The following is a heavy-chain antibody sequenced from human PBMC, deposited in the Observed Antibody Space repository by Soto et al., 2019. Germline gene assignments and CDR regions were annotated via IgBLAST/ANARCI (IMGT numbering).Heavy chain of an antibody. V-gene: IGHV4-59*01. Sequence: SETLSLTCTVSGGSISGYFWSWIRQPPGKGLDWVGYIYFSGITNYNPSLKSRVSLLVDTSKNYFSLSLNSVTAADTAVYYCARARSGYNVDAFDIWGQGKMVTVSS. D-gene: IGHD5-12*01. CDR2: IYFSGIT. CDR3: ARARSGYNVDAFDI. CDR1: GGSISGYF. J-gene: IGHJ3*02.